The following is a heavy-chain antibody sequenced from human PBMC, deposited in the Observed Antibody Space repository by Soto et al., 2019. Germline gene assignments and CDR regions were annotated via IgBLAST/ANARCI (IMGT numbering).Heavy chain of an antibody. CDR2: MYNTGST. CDR1: GGTISGYY. J-gene: IGHJ6*02. V-gene: IGHV4-59*01. D-gene: IGHD2-21*02. CDR3: ARDLWGYCGTDCYPLDV. Sequence: QVQLQESGPGLVKPSETLSLTCTVSGGTISGYYWSWIRQPPGKGLEWIGYMYNTGSTVYNPSFRIPATTSVDTSKIQFSLKLNSVTAADTAVYYCARDLWGYCGTDCYPLDVWGQGTTVTVSS.